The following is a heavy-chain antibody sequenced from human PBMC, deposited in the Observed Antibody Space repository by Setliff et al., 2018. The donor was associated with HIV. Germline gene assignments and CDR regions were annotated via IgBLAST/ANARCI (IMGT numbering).Heavy chain of an antibody. CDR1: GGSFSDYY. CDR3: VREIVGMVRGIREYYFDY. CDR2: INHSGST. V-gene: IGHV4-34*01. Sequence: KASETLSLTCAVYGGSFSDYYWSWIRQPPGKGLEWIGEINHSGSTNYNPSLKSRVTISVDTSKNQFSLKLSSVTAADTAVYYCVREIVGMVRGIREYYFDYWGQGTLVTVSS. D-gene: IGHD3-10*01. J-gene: IGHJ4*02.